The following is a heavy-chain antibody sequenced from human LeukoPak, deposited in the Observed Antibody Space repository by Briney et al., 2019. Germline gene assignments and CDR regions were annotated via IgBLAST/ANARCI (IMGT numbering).Heavy chain of an antibody. CDR2: IYYSGST. D-gene: IGHD2-2*02. Sequence: SETLSLTCTVSGGSISSSSYYWGWIRQPPGKGLEWIGSIYYSGSTNYNPSLKSRVTISVDTSKNQFSLKLSSVTAADTAVYYCARTLKGYCSSTSCYKGFYYYMDVWGKGTTVTVSS. J-gene: IGHJ6*03. CDR3: ARTLKGYCSSTSCYKGFYYYMDV. CDR1: GGSISSSSYY. V-gene: IGHV4-39*07.